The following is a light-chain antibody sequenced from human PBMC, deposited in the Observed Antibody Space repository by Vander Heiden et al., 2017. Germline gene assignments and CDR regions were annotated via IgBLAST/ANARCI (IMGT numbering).Light chain of an antibody. Sequence: VIWVTQSPSLLSASTGDRVTISCRMSQGISNYVAWYQQEPGKAPELLIAAASTLQSGVPSWCSGSGSGTYSTLTISCLQSEDFASYYCQHYYSVPLAFGQGTKLEIK. CDR1: QGISNY. CDR2: AAS. CDR3: QHYYSVPLA. J-gene: IGKJ2*01. V-gene: IGKV1D-8*01.